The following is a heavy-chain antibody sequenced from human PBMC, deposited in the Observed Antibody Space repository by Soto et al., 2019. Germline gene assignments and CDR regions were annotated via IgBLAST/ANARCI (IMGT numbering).Heavy chain of an antibody. V-gene: IGHV4-39*01. D-gene: IGHD6-6*01. Sequence: QLQLQESGPGLVKPSETLSLTCTVSGDSISSSHYYWDWLRPPPGKGLQGIGSIYSSGSTYYNQSLKSRVTISVDASKNQGSLILSALTAADTAVYYCANRPGGRDDSYDIWGQGTMVTVAS. CDR3: ANRPGGRDDSYDI. J-gene: IGHJ3*02. CDR2: IYSSGST. CDR1: GDSISSSHYY.